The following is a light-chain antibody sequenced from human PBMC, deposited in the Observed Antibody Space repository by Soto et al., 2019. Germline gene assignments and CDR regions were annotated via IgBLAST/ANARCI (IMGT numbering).Light chain of an antibody. V-gene: IGLV1-40*01. CDR1: SSNIGAGYD. Sequence: QPVLTQPPSVSGAPGQRVTISCTGSSSNIGAGYDVHWYQQLPGTAPKLLIYGNSNRPSGVRDRFSGSTSGTSASLAITGLQAEDEADYYCQSYASSLGTSVFGGGTKLTVL. CDR2: GNS. J-gene: IGLJ2*01. CDR3: QSYASSLGTSV.